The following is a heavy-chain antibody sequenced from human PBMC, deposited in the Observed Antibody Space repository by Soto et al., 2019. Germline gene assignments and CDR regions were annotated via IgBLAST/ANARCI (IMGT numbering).Heavy chain of an antibody. CDR1: GFTFSDYY. Sequence: QVQLVESGGGLVQPGGSLRLSCAASGFTFSDYYMSWIRQAPGKGLEWVSYISSSSSYTNYADSVKGRFTISRDNDQNSLYLQMNSLRAEDTAVYYCATGQYYYDSSGYYYSWGQGTLVTVSS. CDR2: ISSSSSYT. J-gene: IGHJ4*02. CDR3: ATGQYYYDSSGYYYS. V-gene: IGHV3-11*05. D-gene: IGHD3-22*01.